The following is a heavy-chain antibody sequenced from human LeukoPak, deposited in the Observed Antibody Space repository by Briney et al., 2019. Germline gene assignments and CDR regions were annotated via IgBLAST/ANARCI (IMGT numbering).Heavy chain of an antibody. J-gene: IGHJ3*02. V-gene: IGHV1-69*13. CDR2: IIPIFGTA. CDR1: GGTFSSYA. CDR3: ARDPSTVTTSDAFVI. D-gene: IGHD4-17*01. Sequence: SVKVSCKASGGTFSSYAISWVRQAPGQGLEWMGGIIPIFGTANYAQKFQGRVTITADESTSTAYMELSSLRSEDTAVYYCARDPSTVTTSDAFVIWGQGTMVTVSS.